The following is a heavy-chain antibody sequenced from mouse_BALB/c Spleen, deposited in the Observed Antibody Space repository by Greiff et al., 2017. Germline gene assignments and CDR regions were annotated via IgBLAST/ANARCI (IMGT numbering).Heavy chain of an antibody. D-gene: IGHD2-4*01. CDR3: ASGRDYDVAY. CDR1: GYAFTNYL. J-gene: IGHJ3*01. Sequence: QVQLKESGAELVRPGTSVKVSCKASGYAFTNYLIEWVKQRPGQGLEWIGVINPGSGGTNYNEKFKGKATLTADKSSSTAYMQLSSLTSDDSAVYFCASGRDYDVAYWGQGTLVTVSA. CDR2: INPGSGGT. V-gene: IGHV1-54*01.